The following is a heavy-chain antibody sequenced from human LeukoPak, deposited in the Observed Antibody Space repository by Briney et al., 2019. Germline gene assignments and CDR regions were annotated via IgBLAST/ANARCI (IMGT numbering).Heavy chain of an antibody. CDR3: ATGITIFGVVTYNWFDP. V-gene: IGHV4-34*01. CDR2: INHSGST. J-gene: IGHJ5*02. D-gene: IGHD3-3*01. CDR1: GGSISSYY. Sequence: SETLSLTCTVSGGSISSYYWSWIRQPPGKGLEWIGEINHSGSTNYNPSLKSRVTISVDTSKNQFSLKLSSVTAADTAVYYCATGITIFGVVTYNWFDPWGQGTLVTVSS.